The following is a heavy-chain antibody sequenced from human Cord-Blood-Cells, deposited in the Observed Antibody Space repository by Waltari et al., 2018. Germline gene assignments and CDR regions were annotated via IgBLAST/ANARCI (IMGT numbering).Heavy chain of an antibody. CDR3: ARHPSSWWGGIEWYFDL. CDR2: IYYSGST. CDR1: GCSISSSSYY. D-gene: IGHD2-15*01. J-gene: IGHJ2*01. V-gene: IGHV4-39*01. Sequence: QLQLQESGPGLVKPSETLSLTCTVSGCSISSSSYYRGWIRQPPGKGLEWIGSIYYSGSTYYNPSLKSRVTISVDTSKNQFSLKLSSVTAADTAVYYCARHPSSWWGGIEWYFDLWGRGTLVTVSS.